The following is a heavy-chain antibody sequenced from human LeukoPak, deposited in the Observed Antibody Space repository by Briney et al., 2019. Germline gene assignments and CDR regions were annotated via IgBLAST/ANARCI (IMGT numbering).Heavy chain of an antibody. Sequence: PGGSLRLSCAASGFTFSSYAMHWVRQAPGKGLEWVAVISYDGSNKYYADFVKGRFTISRDNSKNTLYLQMNSLRAEDTAVYYCAKRDGGWSAEYIQDWGQGTLVTVSS. V-gene: IGHV3-30*04. CDR2: ISYDGSNK. D-gene: IGHD6-19*01. J-gene: IGHJ1*01. CDR3: AKRDGGWSAEYIQD. CDR1: GFTFSSYA.